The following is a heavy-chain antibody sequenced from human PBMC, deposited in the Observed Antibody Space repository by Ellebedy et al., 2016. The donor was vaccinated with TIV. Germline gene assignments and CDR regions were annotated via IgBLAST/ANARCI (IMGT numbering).Heavy chain of an antibody. J-gene: IGHJ3*02. D-gene: IGHD1-26*01. V-gene: IGHV3-7*01. Sequence: PGGSLRLSCAASGFTFSIYWMSWVRQAPGKGLECVANIKQDGSEKSYVDSVKGRFTISRDNAKNSLYLQMNSLRAEDTAVYYCARLFSSKWELGNAFDIWGQGTMVTVSS. CDR3: ARLFSSKWELGNAFDI. CDR1: GFTFSIYW. CDR2: IKQDGSEK.